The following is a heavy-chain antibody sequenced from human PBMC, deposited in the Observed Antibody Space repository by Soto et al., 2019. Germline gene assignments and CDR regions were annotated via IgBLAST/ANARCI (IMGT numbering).Heavy chain of an antibody. Sequence: QVQLVESGGGVVQPGKSLRLSCTASGFPFSSYGMHWVRQAPGKGLAWVAVIWFDGSHKFYTDSVKGRFTISRDNSKNTLYLQMNSPRAEDSAIYFCARDSASDYMDVWGKGTTVTVSS. CDR1: GFPFSSYG. CDR3: ARDSASDYMDV. J-gene: IGHJ6*03. V-gene: IGHV3-33*01. CDR2: IWFDGSHK. D-gene: IGHD3-10*01.